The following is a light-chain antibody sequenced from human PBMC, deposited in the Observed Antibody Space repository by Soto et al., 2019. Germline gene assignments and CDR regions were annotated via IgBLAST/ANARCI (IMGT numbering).Light chain of an antibody. Sequence: EIVLTQSPGTLSLSPGERATLSCRASQSVSNNYLAWYQQKPGQAPRLLIYGASNRATGIPDRFSGSGSGTDFTLTISRLEPEDFAVYYCQQRDDWSSVTFGGGTKVDIK. V-gene: IGKV3-20*01. CDR3: QQRDDWSSVT. CDR1: QSVSNNY. J-gene: IGKJ4*01. CDR2: GAS.